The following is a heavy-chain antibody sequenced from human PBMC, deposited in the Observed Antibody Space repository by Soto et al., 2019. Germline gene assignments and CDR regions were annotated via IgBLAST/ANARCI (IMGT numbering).Heavy chain of an antibody. Sequence: PGGSLRLSCVASGFTFSSYAMSWVRQAPWKGLEWVSVISGSGGSTYYADSVKGRFTISRANSKNTLYLQMNSLRAEDTAVYYCAKGDYYDFWGGYSYYFDYWGQGTLVTVSS. CDR1: GFTFSSYA. V-gene: IGHV3-23*01. CDR3: AKGDYYDFWGGYSYYFDY. CDR2: ISGSGGST. D-gene: IGHD3-3*01. J-gene: IGHJ4*02.